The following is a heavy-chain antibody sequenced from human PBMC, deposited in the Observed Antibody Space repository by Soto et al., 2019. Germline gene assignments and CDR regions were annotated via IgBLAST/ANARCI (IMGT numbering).Heavy chain of an antibody. CDR1: GYTFTGYY. Sequence: ASVKVSCKASGYTFTGYYMHWVRQAPGQGLEWMGWINPNSGGTNYAQKFQGWVTMTRDTSISTAYMELSRLRSDDTAVYYCARAEEYDVLTGYSTYYFDYWGQGTLVTVSS. D-gene: IGHD3-9*01. V-gene: IGHV1-2*04. CDR2: INPNSGGT. J-gene: IGHJ4*02. CDR3: ARAEEYDVLTGYSTYYFDY.